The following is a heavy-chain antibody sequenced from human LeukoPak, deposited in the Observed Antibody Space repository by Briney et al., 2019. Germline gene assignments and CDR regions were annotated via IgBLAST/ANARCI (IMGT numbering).Heavy chain of an antibody. Sequence: GGSLRLSCAASGFTFSSYWMHWVRQVPGKGLVWVSRINSDGSIISYADSVKGRFTISRDNAKNTAYLQMNSLRAEDTAVYYCARDESPSSMVRGFDYWAQGTLVTVSP. V-gene: IGHV3-74*01. J-gene: IGHJ4*02. CDR3: ARDESPSSMVRGFDY. CDR1: GFTFSSYW. CDR2: INSDGSII. D-gene: IGHD3-10*01.